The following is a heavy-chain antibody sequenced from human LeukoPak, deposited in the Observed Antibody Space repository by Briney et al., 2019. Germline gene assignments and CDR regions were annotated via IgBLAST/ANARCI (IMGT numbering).Heavy chain of an antibody. D-gene: IGHD4-17*01. V-gene: IGHV1-69*13. CDR2: IIPIFGTA. CDR1: GGTFSSYA. J-gene: IGHJ4*02. Sequence: SVKVXCKASGGTFSSYAISWVRQAPGQGLEWMGGIIPIFGTANYAQKFQGRVTITADESTSTAYMELSSLRSEDTAVYYCAIQLPSNDYGGGYYFDYWGQGTLVTVSS. CDR3: AIQLPSNDYGGGYYFDY.